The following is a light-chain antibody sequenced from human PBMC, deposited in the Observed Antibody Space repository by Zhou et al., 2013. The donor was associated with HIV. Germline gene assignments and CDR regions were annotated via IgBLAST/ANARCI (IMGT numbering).Light chain of an antibody. CDR1: QSVSSN. CDR2: GAS. CDR3: QQYVSSPRT. J-gene: IGKJ2*01. Sequence: EIVLTQSPATLSLSPGERATLSCRASQSVSSNLAWYQQKPGQAPRLLIYGASSRATGIPDRFSGSGSGTDFTLTISRLEPEDFAVYYCQQYVSSPRTFGQGTKLDIK. V-gene: IGKV3-20*01.